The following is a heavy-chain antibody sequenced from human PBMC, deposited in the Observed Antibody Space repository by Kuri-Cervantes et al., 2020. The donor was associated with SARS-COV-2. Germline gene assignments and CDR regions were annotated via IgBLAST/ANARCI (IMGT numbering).Heavy chain of an antibody. V-gene: IGHV3-30*03. CDR2: ISTDGNNR. CDR3: ATMGDYHSKGDYGNEV. D-gene: IGHD3-16*01. CDR1: GFTFTGYY. Sequence: GESLKISCKASGFTFTGYYMHWVRHAPGKGLEWVVLISTDGNNRYYVDFLKGRFTISRDNSNNTLHLDMNSLKPEDTGVYYCATMGDYHSKGDYGNEVWGQGITVNVSS. J-gene: IGHJ6*01.